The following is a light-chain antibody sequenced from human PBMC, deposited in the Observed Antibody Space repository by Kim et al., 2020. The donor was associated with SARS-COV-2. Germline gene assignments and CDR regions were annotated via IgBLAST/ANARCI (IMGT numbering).Light chain of an antibody. J-gene: IGKJ1*01. CDR3: QRYAGSPK. V-gene: IGKV3-20*01. CDR1: QSVSTSY. Sequence: LSTGERATLSCRASQSVSTSYFAWYQQKPGQATRILIYGASSRATGIPDRFSGSGSGTDFTLTISRLETEDFAFYLCQRYAGSPKFGRGTKVDIK. CDR2: GAS.